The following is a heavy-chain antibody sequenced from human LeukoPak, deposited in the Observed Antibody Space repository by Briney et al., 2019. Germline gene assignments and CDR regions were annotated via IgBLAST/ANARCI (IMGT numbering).Heavy chain of an antibody. CDR1: GYSVSSGYS. V-gene: IGHV4-38-2*02. CDR3: AAYYDILTGYSPGFDY. Sequence: SETLSLTCTVSGYSVSSGYSWGWIRQSPGKGLEWIGSIYHSGSTYYSPSLRSRITISVDTSKNQFSLKLSSVTAADTAVYYCAAYYDILTGYSPGFDYWGQGTLVTVSS. D-gene: IGHD3-9*01. J-gene: IGHJ4*02. CDR2: IYHSGST.